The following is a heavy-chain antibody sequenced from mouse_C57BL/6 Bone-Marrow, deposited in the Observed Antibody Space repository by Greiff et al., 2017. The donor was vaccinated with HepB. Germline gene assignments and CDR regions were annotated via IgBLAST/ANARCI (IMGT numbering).Heavy chain of an antibody. CDR2: IHPNSGST. J-gene: IGHJ3*01. Sequence: VQLQQPGAELVKPGASVKLSCKASGYTFTSYWMHWVKQRPGQGLEWIGMIHPNSGSTNYNEKFKSKVTLTVDKSSSTAYMQLSSLTSEDSAVYYCARRGFITTVVAPAAYWGQGTLVTVSA. CDR3: ARRGFITTVVAPAAY. V-gene: IGHV1-64*01. CDR1: GYTFTSYW. D-gene: IGHD1-1*01.